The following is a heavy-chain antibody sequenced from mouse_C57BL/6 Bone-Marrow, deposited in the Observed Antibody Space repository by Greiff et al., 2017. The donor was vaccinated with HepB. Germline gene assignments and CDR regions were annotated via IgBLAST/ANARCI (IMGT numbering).Heavy chain of an antibody. J-gene: IGHJ4*01. CDR1: GYAFSSSW. D-gene: IGHD4-1*01. CDR3: ARRELTGTDYYAMDY. CDR2: IYPGDGDT. Sequence: VKLVESGPELVKPGASVKISCKASGYAFSSSWMNWVKQRPGKGLEWIGRIYPGDGDTNYNGKFKGKATLTADKSSSTAYMQLSSLTSEDSAVYFCARRELTGTDYYAMDYWGQGTSVTVSS. V-gene: IGHV1-82*01.